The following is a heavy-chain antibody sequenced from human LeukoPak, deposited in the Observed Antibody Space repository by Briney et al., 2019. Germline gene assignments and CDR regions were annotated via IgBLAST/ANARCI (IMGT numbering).Heavy chain of an antibody. CDR3: AKPDDGSSSSPFDY. D-gene: IGHD6-6*01. CDR1: GFTFSSYG. J-gene: IGHJ4*02. CDR2: ISYDGSNK. V-gene: IGHV3-30*18. Sequence: PGGSLRLSCAASGFTFSSYGMHWVRQAPGKGLEWVAVISYDGSNKYYADSVKGRFTISRDNSKNTLYLQMNSLRAEDTAVYYCAKPDDGSSSSPFDYWGQGTLVTVSS.